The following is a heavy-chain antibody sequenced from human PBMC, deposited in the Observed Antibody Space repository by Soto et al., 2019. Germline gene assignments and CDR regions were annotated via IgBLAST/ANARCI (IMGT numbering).Heavy chain of an antibody. J-gene: IGHJ4*02. CDR3: ARRGYGRPDYFDY. V-gene: IGHV1-69*01. CDR2: IIPIFGTA. CDR1: GGTFSSYA. Sequence: QVQLVQSGAEVKKPGSSVKVSCKASGGTFSSYAISWVRQAPGQGLEWMGGIIPIFGTANYAQKFQGRVTITAAESTSTAYMERSSLRSEDTAVYYCARRGYGRPDYFDYWGQGTLVTVSS. D-gene: IGHD5-18*01.